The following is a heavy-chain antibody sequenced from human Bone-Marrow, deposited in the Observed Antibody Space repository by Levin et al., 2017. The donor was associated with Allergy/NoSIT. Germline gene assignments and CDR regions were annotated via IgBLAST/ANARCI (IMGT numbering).Heavy chain of an antibody. V-gene: IGHV1-2*06. CDR3: ARARRYCSSTSCYANWFDP. Sequence: GESLKISCKASGYTFTGYYMHWVRQAPGQGLEWMGRINPNSGGTNYAQKFQGRVTMTRDTSISTAYMELSRLRSDDTAVYYCARARRYCSSTSCYANWFDPWGQGTLVTVSS. D-gene: IGHD2-2*01. CDR2: INPNSGGT. J-gene: IGHJ5*02. CDR1: GYTFTGYY.